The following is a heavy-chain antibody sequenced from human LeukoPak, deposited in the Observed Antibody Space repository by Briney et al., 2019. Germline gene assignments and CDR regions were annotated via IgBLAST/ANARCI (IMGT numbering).Heavy chain of an antibody. D-gene: IGHD3-3*01. CDR1: GFTFSSHW. V-gene: IGHV3-48*01. Sequence: GGSLRLSCAASGFTFSSHWMHWVRQAPGKGPEWVSYIDARSGITYYADSVQGRFTISRDNAKESVFLQMNGLRVDDTAVYYCARTYDFGRGPPGDAFDNWGQGTPVIVSS. J-gene: IGHJ3*02. CDR2: IDARSGIT. CDR3: ARTYDFGRGPPGDAFDN.